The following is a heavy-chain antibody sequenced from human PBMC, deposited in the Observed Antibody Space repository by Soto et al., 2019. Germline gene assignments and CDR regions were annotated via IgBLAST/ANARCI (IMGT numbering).Heavy chain of an antibody. CDR2: IYSGGTT. CDR3: ARRYIVGVTGDY. D-gene: IGHD1-26*01. Sequence: EVQLVETGGGMIQPGGSLRLSCAVSGFSVSSNYMSWVRQAPGKGLEWVSLIYSGGTTSYADSVKGRFIISRDSSKNTLFLQMNSLRVEDTALYYCARRYIVGVTGDYWGQGTLVTVSS. J-gene: IGHJ4*02. V-gene: IGHV3-53*02. CDR1: GFSVSSNY.